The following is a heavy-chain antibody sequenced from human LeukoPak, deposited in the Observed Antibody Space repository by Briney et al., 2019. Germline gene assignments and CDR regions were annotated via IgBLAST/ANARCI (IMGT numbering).Heavy chain of an antibody. Sequence: SETLSLTCTVSGGSISSGSYYWSWIRQPAGKGLEWIGRIYTSGSTNYNPSLKSRVTISVDTSKNQFSLKLSSVTAADTAVYYCARAPPTDRFDPWGQGTLVTVSS. J-gene: IGHJ5*02. CDR2: IYTSGST. D-gene: IGHD4-17*01. CDR1: GGSISSGSYY. V-gene: IGHV4-61*02. CDR3: ARAPPTDRFDP.